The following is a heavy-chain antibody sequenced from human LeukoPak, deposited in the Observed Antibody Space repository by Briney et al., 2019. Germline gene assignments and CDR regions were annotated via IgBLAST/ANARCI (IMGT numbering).Heavy chain of an antibody. D-gene: IGHD2-15*01. CDR3: ARDWEAATSTWFDP. CDR2: IKQDGSEK. V-gene: IGHV3-7*01. J-gene: IGHJ5*02. CDR1: GFTFSSYW. Sequence: GGSLRLSCAASGFTFSSYWMSWVRQAPGKGLEWVANIKQDGSEKYYVDSVKGRFTISRDNAKNSLYLQMNSLRAEDTAVYYCARDWEAATSTWFDPWGQGTLVTVSS.